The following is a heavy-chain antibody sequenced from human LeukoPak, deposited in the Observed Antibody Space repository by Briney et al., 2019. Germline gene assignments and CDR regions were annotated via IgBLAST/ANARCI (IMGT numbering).Heavy chain of an antibody. CDR2: IYWDDDK. J-gene: IGHJ4*02. CDR3: AHSSDLYDSSGSYPYYFDY. V-gene: IGHV2-5*02. Sequence: ESGPTLVNPTQTLTLICTFSGFSLSTSGVGVAWIRQPPGKALEWLALIYWDDDKLYSPSLKSRLTITKDTSKNQVVLIMTNMDPVDTGTYYCAHSSDLYDSSGSYPYYFDYWGQGTLVTVSS. D-gene: IGHD3-22*01. CDR1: GFSLSTSGVG.